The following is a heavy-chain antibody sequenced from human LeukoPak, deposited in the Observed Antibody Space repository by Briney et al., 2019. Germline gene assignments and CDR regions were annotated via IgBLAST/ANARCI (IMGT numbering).Heavy chain of an antibody. Sequence: GGSLRLSCAASGFTFSSYAMHWVRQAPGKGLEWVAVISYDVSNKYYADSVKGRFTISRDNSKNTLYLQMNSLRAEDTAVYYCARGDSSGYRTLDYWGQGTLVTVSS. CDR1: GFTFSSYA. CDR2: ISYDVSNK. CDR3: ARGDSSGYRTLDY. V-gene: IGHV3-30-3*01. D-gene: IGHD3-22*01. J-gene: IGHJ4*02.